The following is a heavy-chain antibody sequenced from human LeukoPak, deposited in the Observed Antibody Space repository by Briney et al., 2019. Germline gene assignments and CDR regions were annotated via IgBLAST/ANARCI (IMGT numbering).Heavy chain of an antibody. CDR3: AKCIAAAGSFTH. CDR1: GFIFSNHG. Sequence: GGSLRLSCAASGFIFSNHGMHWVRQAPGKGLEWVAYIHFDGSNKDYADSVKGRFTISRDNSKNTLYLQLNSLRAEDTAVYYCAKCIAAAGSFTHWGQGTLVTVSS. J-gene: IGHJ4*02. V-gene: IGHV3-30*02. D-gene: IGHD6-13*01. CDR2: IHFDGSNK.